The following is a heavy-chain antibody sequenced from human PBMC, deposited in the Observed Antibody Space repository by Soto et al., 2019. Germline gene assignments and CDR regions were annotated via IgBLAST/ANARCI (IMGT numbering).Heavy chain of an antibody. CDR3: ARHRLRKGHCSGGSCYLRSWFDP. D-gene: IGHD2-15*01. CDR2: IYPGDSDT. CDR1: GYSFTSYW. V-gene: IGHV5-51*01. Sequence: GESLKISCKGSGYSFTSYWIGWVRQMPGKGLEWMGIIYPGDSDTRYSPSFQGQVTSSADKSISTAYLQWSSLKASDTAMYYCARHRLRKGHCSGGSCYLRSWFDPWGQGTLVTVSS. J-gene: IGHJ5*02.